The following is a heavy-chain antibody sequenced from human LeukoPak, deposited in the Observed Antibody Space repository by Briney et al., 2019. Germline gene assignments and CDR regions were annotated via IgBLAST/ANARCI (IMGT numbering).Heavy chain of an antibody. CDR3: ADHYYDSSGYYEYFDY. CDR1: GGTFSSYT. Sequence: SVKVSCKAFGGTFSSYTISWVRQAPGQGLEWMGRIIPILGIANYAQKFQGRVTITADKSTSTAYMELSSLRSEDTAVYYCADHYYDSSGYYEYFDYWGQGTLVTVSS. J-gene: IGHJ4*02. V-gene: IGHV1-69*02. CDR2: IIPILGIA. D-gene: IGHD3-22*01.